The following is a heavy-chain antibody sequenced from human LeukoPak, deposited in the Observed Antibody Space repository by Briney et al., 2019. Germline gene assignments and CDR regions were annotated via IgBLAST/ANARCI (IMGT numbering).Heavy chain of an antibody. D-gene: IGHD1-26*01. Sequence: GGCLRLSCAASGFTFSSYWMSWVRQAPGKGLEWVANIKQDGSEKYYVDSVKGRFTISRDNAKNSLYLQMNSLRAEDTAVYYCARYLVGAASEIRSYYHPWDYYYYMDVWGQGTTVTVSS. CDR2: IKQDGSEK. V-gene: IGHV3-7*01. CDR3: ARYLVGAASEIRSYYHPWDYYYYMDV. CDR1: GFTFSSYW. J-gene: IGHJ6*03.